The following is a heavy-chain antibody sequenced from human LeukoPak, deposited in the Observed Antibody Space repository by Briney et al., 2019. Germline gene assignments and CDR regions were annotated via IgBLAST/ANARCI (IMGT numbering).Heavy chain of an antibody. J-gene: IGHJ5*02. V-gene: IGHV4-34*01. Sequence: SETLSLICAVYGGSFSGYYGSWIRQPPGKGGEGSGEMNHSGSTNYNPSLKSPVTISVATSKNQFSLKLSSVPAAATAVYYCARGRPVLLWFGEPSNWFDPWGQGTLVTVSS. CDR1: GGSFSGYY. CDR2: MNHSGST. CDR3: ARGRPVLLWFGEPSNWFDP. D-gene: IGHD3-10*01.